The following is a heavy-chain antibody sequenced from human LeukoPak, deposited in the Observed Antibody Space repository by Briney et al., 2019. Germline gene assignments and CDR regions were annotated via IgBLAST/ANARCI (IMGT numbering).Heavy chain of an antibody. J-gene: IGHJ1*01. CDR1: GYTFTSYG. V-gene: IGHV1-18*01. Sequence: ASVKVSCKASGYTFTSYGISWVRQAPGQGLEWMGWISAYNGNTNYAQKLQGRVTMTTDTSTSTAYMELRSLRSDDTAVYYCARDWGSDDTSAYYPNSSAEYFHHWGQGTLVTVSS. CDR3: ARDWGSDDTSAYYPNSSAEYFHH. D-gene: IGHD3-22*01. CDR2: ISAYNGNT.